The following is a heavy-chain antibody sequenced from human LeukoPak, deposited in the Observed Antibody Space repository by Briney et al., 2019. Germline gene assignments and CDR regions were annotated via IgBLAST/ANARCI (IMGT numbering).Heavy chain of an antibody. Sequence: GGSLRLSCAASGFTFSYYSMNWVRQAPGKGLEWVSYIGSSSGPIYYADSVKGRFTISRDNAKHSLFLQMNSLRAEDTAVYYCAGDFGISEVYWGQGTLVTVSS. D-gene: IGHD1-20*01. CDR2: IGSSSGPI. CDR1: GFTFSYYS. J-gene: IGHJ4*02. CDR3: AGDFGISEVY. V-gene: IGHV3-48*01.